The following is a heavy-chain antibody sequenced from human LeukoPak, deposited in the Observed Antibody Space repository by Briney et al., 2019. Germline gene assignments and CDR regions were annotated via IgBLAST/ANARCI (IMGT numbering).Heavy chain of an antibody. D-gene: IGHD5-12*01. CDR1: GFTFSSYA. J-gene: IGHJ4*02. Sequence: GRSLRLSCAASGFTFSSYAMHWVRQAPGKGLEGVAVISYDGSNKYYADSVKGRFTISRDNSKNTLYLQMNSLRAEDTAVYYCATDGGYDNTYYFDYWGQGTLVTVSS. CDR3: ATDGGYDNTYYFDY. CDR2: ISYDGSNK. V-gene: IGHV3-30*04.